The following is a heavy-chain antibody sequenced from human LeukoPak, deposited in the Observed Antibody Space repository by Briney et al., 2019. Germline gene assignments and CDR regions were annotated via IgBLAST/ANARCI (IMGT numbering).Heavy chain of an antibody. CDR2: IYPGDSDT. CDR1: DASFTSYW. CDR3: ARSGSGSSPVDY. J-gene: IGHJ4*02. V-gene: IGHV5-51*01. D-gene: IGHD3-10*01. Sequence: GASLKISCKGSDASFTSYWIGWGRPLPGKGLEWMGIIYPGDSDTRYSPSFQGQVTISADKSISTAYLQWSSLKASDTAMYYCARSGSGSSPVDYWGQGTLVTVSS.